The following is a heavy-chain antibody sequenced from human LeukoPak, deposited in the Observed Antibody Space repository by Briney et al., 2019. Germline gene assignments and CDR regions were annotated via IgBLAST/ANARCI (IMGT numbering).Heavy chain of an antibody. V-gene: IGHV3-23*01. D-gene: IGHD1-26*01. J-gene: IGHJ1*01. CDR2: ISGSGGST. CDR1: GFTFSSYA. Sequence: PGGSLRLSCAASGFTFSSYAMSWVRQAPGKGLEWGSAISGSGGSTYYADSVKGRFTISRDNSKNTLYLQMNSLRAEDTAVYYCAKDPRYSGSYGYFQHWGQGTLVTVSS. CDR3: AKDPRYSGSYGYFQH.